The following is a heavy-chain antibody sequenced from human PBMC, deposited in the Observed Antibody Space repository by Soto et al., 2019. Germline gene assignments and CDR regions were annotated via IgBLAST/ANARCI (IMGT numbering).Heavy chain of an antibody. D-gene: IGHD3-22*01. J-gene: IGHJ6*02. CDR3: ARGGDSSGYPYYFYGMDV. V-gene: IGHV4-59*01. CDR2: IYYSGST. CDR1: GGSISSYY. Sequence: SETLSLTCTVSGGSISSYYWSWIRQPPGKGLEWIGYIYYSGSTNYNPSLKSRVSISVDTSKNQFSLKLSSVTAADTAVYYCARGGDSSGYPYYFYGMDVWGQGTTVT.